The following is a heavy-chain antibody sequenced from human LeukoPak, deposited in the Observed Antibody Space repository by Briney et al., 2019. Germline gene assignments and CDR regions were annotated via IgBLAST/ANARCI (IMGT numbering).Heavy chain of an antibody. Sequence: SETLSITCTVSGGSISNYYWSWIRQPAGKGLEWSGRMYTSGSTNYNPSLKSRVTMSVDTSKNQFSLNLSSVTAADTAVYYCARGVDFWSGYQNWFDPWGQGTLVSVSS. CDR1: GGSISNYY. J-gene: IGHJ5*02. CDR3: ARGVDFWSGYQNWFDP. D-gene: IGHD3-3*01. V-gene: IGHV4-4*07. CDR2: MYTSGST.